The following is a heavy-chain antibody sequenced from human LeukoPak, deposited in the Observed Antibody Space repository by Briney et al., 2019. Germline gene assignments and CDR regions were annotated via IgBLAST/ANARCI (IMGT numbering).Heavy chain of an antibody. J-gene: IGHJ5*02. Sequence: SVKVSCKASGGTFSSYAISWVRQAPGQGLEWMGGIIPIFGTANYAQKFQGRVTITADESTSTAYMELSSLRSEDTAVYYCARGQTVVVPAAMGYGWFDPWGQGTLVTVSS. D-gene: IGHD2-2*01. V-gene: IGHV1-69*13. CDR3: ARGQTVVVPAAMGYGWFDP. CDR2: IIPIFGTA. CDR1: GGTFSSYA.